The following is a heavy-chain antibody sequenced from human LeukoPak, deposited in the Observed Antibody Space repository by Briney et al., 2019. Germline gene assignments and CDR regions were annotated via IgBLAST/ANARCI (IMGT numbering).Heavy chain of an antibody. Sequence: PGGSLRLSCAASGFTFDTYAVHWVRQAPGKGLEWVAFISHDGDNAFYADSVKGRLTISRDNSRNTVFLQMGSLRPDDTALYYCARDFFPYGSDGLFGSFGFWGQGSLVTVSS. CDR2: ISHDGDNA. J-gene: IGHJ1*01. CDR3: ARDFFPYGSDGLFGSFGF. CDR1: GFTFDTYA. V-gene: IGHV3-30*15. D-gene: IGHD3-3*01.